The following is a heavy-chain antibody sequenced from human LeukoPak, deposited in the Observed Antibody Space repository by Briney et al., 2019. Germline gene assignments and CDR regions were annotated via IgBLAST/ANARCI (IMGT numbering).Heavy chain of an antibody. J-gene: IGHJ4*02. Sequence: GGSLRLSCAASKFTLSNYWMSWVRQAPGKGLEWVANIKQDGSETYYVDSVKGRFTISRDNAKNSLSLQMNSLRAEDTAVYYCARQRGSGCLDYWGQGTLVTVSS. D-gene: IGHD6-19*01. CDR2: IKQDGSET. CDR3: ARQRGSGCLDY. V-gene: IGHV3-7*01. CDR1: KFTLSNYW.